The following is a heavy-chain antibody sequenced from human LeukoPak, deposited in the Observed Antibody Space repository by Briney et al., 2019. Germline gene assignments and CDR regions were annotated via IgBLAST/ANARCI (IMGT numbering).Heavy chain of an antibody. Sequence: GGSLRLSCAASGFTFSSYGMHWVRQAPGKGLEWVAVISYDGSNKYYADSVKGRFTISRDNSKNTLYLQMNSLRAEDTAVYYCARAQLYYGSGSSYYFDYWGQGTLVTVSS. J-gene: IGHJ4*02. V-gene: IGHV3-30*03. D-gene: IGHD3-10*01. CDR3: ARAQLYYGSGSSYYFDY. CDR2: ISYDGSNK. CDR1: GFTFSSYG.